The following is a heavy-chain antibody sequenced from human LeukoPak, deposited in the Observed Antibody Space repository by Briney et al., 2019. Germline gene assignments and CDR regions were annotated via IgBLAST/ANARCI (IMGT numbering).Heavy chain of an antibody. V-gene: IGHV4-59*08. CDR3: ARLNAAAEIDY. Sequence: SETLCLTCTIPGGSISSYFWRCIRQPPGKGLEWIGYSYYSGNTNYNPPLKSRGTKSVDTSKNQFALKLSSVTAADTAVYYCARLNAAAEIDYWGQGTLVTVSS. D-gene: IGHD6-13*01. J-gene: IGHJ4*02. CDR1: GGSISSYF. CDR2: SYYSGNT.